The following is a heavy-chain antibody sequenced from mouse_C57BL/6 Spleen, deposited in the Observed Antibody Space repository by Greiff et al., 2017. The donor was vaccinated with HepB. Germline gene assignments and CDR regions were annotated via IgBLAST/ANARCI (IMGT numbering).Heavy chain of an antibody. D-gene: IGHD1-2*01. CDR2: ISSGGSYT. CDR1: GFTFSSYG. V-gene: IGHV5-6*01. Sequence: EVMLVESGGDLVKPGGSLKLSCAASGFTFSSYGMSWVRQTPDKRLEWVATISSGGSYTYYPDSVKGRFTISRDNAKNTLYLQMSSLKSEDTAMYYCARQGATTANYFDYWGQGTTLTVSS. J-gene: IGHJ2*01. CDR3: ARQGATTANYFDY.